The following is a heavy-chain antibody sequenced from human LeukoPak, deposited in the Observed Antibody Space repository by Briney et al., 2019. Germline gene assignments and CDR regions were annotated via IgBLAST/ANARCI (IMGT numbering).Heavy chain of an antibody. CDR2: IIPIFGIA. V-gene: IGHV1-69*04. J-gene: IGHJ5*02. D-gene: IGHD4-11*01. CDR1: GGTLSSYA. Sequence: AASVNVSWKATGGTLSSYAISWVRQAPGQGLEWMGRIIPIFGIANYAQKFQGRVTITADKSTSTAYMELSSLRSEDTAVYYCARAGVSWTTEGINWFDPWGQGTLVTVSS. CDR3: ARAGVSWTTEGINWFDP.